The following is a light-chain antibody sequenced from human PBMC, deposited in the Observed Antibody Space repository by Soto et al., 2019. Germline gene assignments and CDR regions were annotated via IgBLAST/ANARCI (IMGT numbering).Light chain of an antibody. Sequence: QSALTQPPSVSGSPGQSVTISCTGTSTDFVSYNRVSWYQQPSGTAPKLIIYEASNRPSGVPDRFTGSKSGNTASLTISGLQAADEADYYCSLYTSENTYVFGTGTKVTVL. J-gene: IGLJ1*01. CDR1: STDFVSYNR. CDR3: SLYTSENTYV. V-gene: IGLV2-18*01. CDR2: EAS.